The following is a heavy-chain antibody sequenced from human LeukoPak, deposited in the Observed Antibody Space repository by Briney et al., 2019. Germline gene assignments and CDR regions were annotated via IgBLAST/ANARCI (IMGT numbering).Heavy chain of an antibody. V-gene: IGHV4-39*07. CDR2: IYHSGST. Sequence: KASETLSLTCTVSGGSISSSSYYWGWVRQPPGKGLEWIGSIYHSGSTYYNPSLKSRVTISVDTSKNQFSLKLSSVTAADTAVYYCAREVEMATDYWGQGTLVTVSS. CDR3: AREVEMATDY. D-gene: IGHD5-24*01. J-gene: IGHJ4*02. CDR1: GGSISSSSYY.